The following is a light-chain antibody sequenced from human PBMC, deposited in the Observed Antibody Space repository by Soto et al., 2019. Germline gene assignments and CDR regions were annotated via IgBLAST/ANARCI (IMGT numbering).Light chain of an antibody. CDR2: LGS. Sequence: IEMIQSPLSLAVTPGEPASISCRSSQSLLHRTGLNYVAWYLKKPGQSPQLLIYLGSPRASGVPDRFSGSGSGTYFTLKISRVEAEDVGMYYGKQALQTPLTFGGGTKVEIK. CDR1: QSLLHRTGLNY. J-gene: IGKJ4*01. CDR3: KQALQTPLT. V-gene: IGKV2-28*01.